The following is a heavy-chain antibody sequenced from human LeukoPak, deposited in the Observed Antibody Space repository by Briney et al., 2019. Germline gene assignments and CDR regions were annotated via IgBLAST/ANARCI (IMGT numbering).Heavy chain of an antibody. J-gene: IGHJ6*03. CDR3: AREGFTMVRGGYYYYYMDV. CDR2: IRYDGSNK. D-gene: IGHD3-10*01. CDR1: GFTFSSYG. V-gene: IGHV3-30*02. Sequence: GGSLRLSCAASGFTFSSYGMHWVRQAPGKGLEWVAFIRYDGSNKYYADSVKGRFTISRDNSKNTLYLQMNSLRAEDTAVYYCAREGFTMVRGGYYYYYMDVWGKGTTVTISS.